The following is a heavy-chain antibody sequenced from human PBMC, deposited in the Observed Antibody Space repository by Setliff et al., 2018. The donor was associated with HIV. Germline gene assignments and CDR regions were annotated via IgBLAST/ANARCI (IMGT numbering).Heavy chain of an antibody. CDR1: GYSISRNYY. CDR2: MHGSGNT. J-gene: IGHJ6*02. Sequence: KPSETLSLTCSVSGYSISRNYYWGWIRQSPGQGPEWIASMHGSGNTHYNPSHQSRITISLDTSKNQFSLTLSSVPAADTAIYFWMRDGSRTTGMTGYYYGVDVWGQGTTVTVSS. V-gene: IGHV4-38-2*02. D-gene: IGHD1-1*01. CDR3: MRDGSRTTGMTGYYYGVDV.